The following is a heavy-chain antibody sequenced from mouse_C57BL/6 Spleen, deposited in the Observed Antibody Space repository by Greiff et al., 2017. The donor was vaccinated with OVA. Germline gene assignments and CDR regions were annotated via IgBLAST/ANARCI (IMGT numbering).Heavy chain of an antibody. Sequence: VNLVESGAELVRPGTSVKVSCKASGYAFTNYLIEWVKQRPGQGLEWIGVINPGSGGTNYNEKFKGKATLTADKSSSTAYMQLSSLTSEDSAVYFCARGSPYYFDYWGQGTTLTVSS. CDR3: ARGSPYYFDY. J-gene: IGHJ2*01. CDR1: GYAFTNYL. V-gene: IGHV1-54*01. CDR2: INPGSGGT.